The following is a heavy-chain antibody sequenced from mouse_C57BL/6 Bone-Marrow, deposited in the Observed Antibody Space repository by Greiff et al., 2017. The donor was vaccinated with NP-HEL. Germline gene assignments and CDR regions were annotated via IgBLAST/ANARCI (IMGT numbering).Heavy chain of an antibody. Sequence: EVQLQQSGPVLVKPGASVKMSCKASGYTFTDYYMNWVKQSHGKSLEWIGVINPYNGGTSYNQKFKGKATLTVDKSSSTAYMELNSLTSEDSAVYYCAPFYYYVSSYPFDYWGQGTTLTVSS. J-gene: IGHJ2*01. V-gene: IGHV1-19*01. CDR3: APFYYYVSSYPFDY. CDR1: GYTFTDYY. D-gene: IGHD1-1*01. CDR2: INPYNGGT.